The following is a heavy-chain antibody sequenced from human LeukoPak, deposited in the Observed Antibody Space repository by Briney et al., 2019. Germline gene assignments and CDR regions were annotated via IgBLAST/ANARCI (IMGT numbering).Heavy chain of an antibody. D-gene: IGHD3-3*01. CDR1: GGTFSSYA. Sequence: SVKVSCKASGGTFSSYAISWVRQAPGQGLEWMGGIIPIFGTANYAQKFQGRVTITADESTSTAYMELSSLRSEDTAVYYCLTIFGVVIRQASYYYYGMDVWGQGTTVTVSS. CDR2: IIPIFGTA. V-gene: IGHV1-69*01. J-gene: IGHJ6*02. CDR3: LTIFGVVIRQASYYYYGMDV.